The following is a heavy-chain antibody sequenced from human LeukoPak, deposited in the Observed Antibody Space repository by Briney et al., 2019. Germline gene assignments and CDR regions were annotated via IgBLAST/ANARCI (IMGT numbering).Heavy chain of an antibody. V-gene: IGHV3-48*01. Sequence: QAGGSLRLSCAASGFTFSSYSMMWVRQAPGKGLEWVSYISSSSSTIHYADSVKGRFTISRDNAKNSVYLQMNSLRAEDTAVYYCARDFDYGDYEYYFDYWGQGTLVTVSS. CDR1: GFTFSSYS. CDR3: ARDFDYGDYEYYFDY. J-gene: IGHJ4*02. CDR2: ISSSSSTI. D-gene: IGHD4-17*01.